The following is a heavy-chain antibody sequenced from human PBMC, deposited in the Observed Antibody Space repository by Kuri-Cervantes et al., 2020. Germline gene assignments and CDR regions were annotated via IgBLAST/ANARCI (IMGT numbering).Heavy chain of an antibody. D-gene: IGHD4-23*01. CDR3: AREGYGGIPDAFDI. J-gene: IGHJ3*02. CDR2: ISSSGSTI. V-gene: IGHV3-48*04. CDR1: GFTFSSYS. Sequence: ETLSLTCAASGFTFSSYSMNWVRQAPGKGLEWVSYISSSGSTIYYADSVKGRFTISRDNAKNSLYLQMNSLRAEDTAVYYCAREGYGGIPDAFDIWGQGTMVTVSS.